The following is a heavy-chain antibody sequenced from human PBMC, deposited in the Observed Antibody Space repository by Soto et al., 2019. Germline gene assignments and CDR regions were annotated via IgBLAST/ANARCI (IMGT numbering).Heavy chain of an antibody. Sequence: GESLKISCKGSGYSFTSYWIGWVRQMPGKGLEWMGIIYPGDSDTRYSPSFQGQVTISADKSISTAYIQWSSLKASDTAMYYCARHLRGALWAVAGTDSGGYGMDVWGQGTTVTVPS. CDR2: IYPGDSDT. J-gene: IGHJ6*02. V-gene: IGHV5-51*01. CDR1: GYSFTSYW. CDR3: ARHLRGALWAVAGTDSGGYGMDV. D-gene: IGHD6-19*01.